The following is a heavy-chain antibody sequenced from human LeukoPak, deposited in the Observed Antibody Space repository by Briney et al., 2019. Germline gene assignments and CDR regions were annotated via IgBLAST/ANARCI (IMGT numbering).Heavy chain of an antibody. D-gene: IGHD5-12*01. CDR1: GFSFRSYW. J-gene: IGHJ4*02. CDR3: SRDRLGGLDY. Sequence: GGSLRLSCAASGFSFRSYWMSWVRRAPGKGLEWVSDIKKDGSERYYVDSVKGRSTISRDNAKNSLFLQMSSLRAEDTAVYYCSRDRLGGLDYWGQGTLVTVSS. V-gene: IGHV3-7*01. CDR2: IKKDGSER.